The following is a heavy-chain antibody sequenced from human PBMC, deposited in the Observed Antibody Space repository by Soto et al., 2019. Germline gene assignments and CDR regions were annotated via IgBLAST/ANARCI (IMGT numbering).Heavy chain of an antibody. CDR3: AKRGTTVTTSLWY. Sequence: EVQLVESGGGLVQPGGSLRLSCAASGFTVSNNYMCWVRQAPGKGLEWVSLIYNGGVRHYADSVRGRFSISRANSTNRIYLQMNSLRADDTAVYYRAKRGTTVTTSLWYWGQGTLVTVSS. D-gene: IGHD4-17*01. CDR1: GFTVSNNY. CDR2: IYNGGVR. J-gene: IGHJ4*02. V-gene: IGHV3-66*01.